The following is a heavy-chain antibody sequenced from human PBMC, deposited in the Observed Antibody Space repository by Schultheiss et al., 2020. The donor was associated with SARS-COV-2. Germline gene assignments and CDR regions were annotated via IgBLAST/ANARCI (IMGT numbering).Heavy chain of an antibody. J-gene: IGHJ5*02. D-gene: IGHD2-2*01. CDR2: VNQDGSEK. V-gene: IGHV3-7*03. Sequence: GGSLRLSCAASGFTFSSYWMSWVRQAPGKGLEWVANVNQDGSEKYYVDSVKGRFSISRDNAKDSLFLQMNSLRAEDTAIYYCAKGFCSGTTCHANWFDPWGQGTLVTVSS. CDR3: AKGFCSGTTCHANWFDP. CDR1: GFTFSSYW.